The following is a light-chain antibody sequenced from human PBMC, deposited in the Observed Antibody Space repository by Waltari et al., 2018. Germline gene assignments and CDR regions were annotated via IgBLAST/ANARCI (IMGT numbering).Light chain of an antibody. Sequence: DIQMTQSPSSLSTSVGDRVTITCQASQDISNYLNWYQQKPGKAPKLLIYGSSNLETGVPSTFSGSGSGTDFTFTISSLQPEDIAIYYCQQYDSLPITFGQWTRLEIK. CDR3: QQYDSLPIT. CDR2: GSS. CDR1: QDISNY. J-gene: IGKJ5*01. V-gene: IGKV1-33*01.